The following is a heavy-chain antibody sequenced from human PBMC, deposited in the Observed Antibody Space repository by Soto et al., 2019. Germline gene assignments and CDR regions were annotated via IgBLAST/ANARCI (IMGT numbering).Heavy chain of an antibody. D-gene: IGHD6-6*01. CDR3: ARELADSSSYYYYYYYMDV. Sequence: QVQLVQSGAEVKKPGASVKVSCKASGYTFTSYGISWVRQAPGQGLEWMGWISAYNGNTNYAQKLQGRVTMTTDTSTSTADMELRSLRSDDTAVYYCARELADSSSYYYYYYYMDVWGKGTTVTVSS. CDR1: GYTFTSYG. CDR2: ISAYNGNT. V-gene: IGHV1-18*01. J-gene: IGHJ6*03.